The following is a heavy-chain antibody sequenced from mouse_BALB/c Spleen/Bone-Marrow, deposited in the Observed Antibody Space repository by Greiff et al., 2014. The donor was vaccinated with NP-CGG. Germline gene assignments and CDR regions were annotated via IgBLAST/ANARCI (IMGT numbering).Heavy chain of an antibody. CDR2: IDPANGDT. Sequence: VQLQQSGAELAKPGASVKLSCTASGFNIKDTYMHWVKQRPEQGLEWIGRIDPANGDTKYDPKFQGKATITADTSSNTAYLQLSSLTSEGTAVYYCTKPSSYYGSSYWYFDVWGAGTTVTVSS. CDR3: TKPSSYYGSSYWYFDV. D-gene: IGHD1-1*01. V-gene: IGHV14-3*02. J-gene: IGHJ1*01. CDR1: GFNIKDTY.